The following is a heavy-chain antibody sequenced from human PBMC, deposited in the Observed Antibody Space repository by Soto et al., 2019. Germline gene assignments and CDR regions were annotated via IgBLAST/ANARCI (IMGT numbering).Heavy chain of an antibody. J-gene: IGHJ6*02. V-gene: IGHV3-30-3*01. CDR3: ARDRNLATIFVTYYYYGMDV. CDR1: GCTFSSYA. Sequence: GGSLRLSCAASGCTFSSYAMHWVRQAPGKGLEWVAVISYDGSNKYYADSVKGRFTISRDNSKNTLYLQMNSLRAEDTAVYYCARDRNLATIFVTYYYYGMDVWGQRTTVTVSS. CDR2: ISYDGSNK. D-gene: IGHD3-3*01.